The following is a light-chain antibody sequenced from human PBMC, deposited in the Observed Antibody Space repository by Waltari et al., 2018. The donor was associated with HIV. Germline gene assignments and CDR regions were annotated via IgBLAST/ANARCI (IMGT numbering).Light chain of an antibody. Sequence: TQSPGTLSLSPGERATLSCRASQSVSRSYLAWYQQKPGKAPKLLIYKASSLESGVPSRFSGSGFGTEFTLTISSLQPDDFSTYYCQEYNSIFGGGTKVEIK. CDR2: KAS. V-gene: IGKV1-5*03. CDR1: QSVSRSY. CDR3: QEYNSI. J-gene: IGKJ4*01.